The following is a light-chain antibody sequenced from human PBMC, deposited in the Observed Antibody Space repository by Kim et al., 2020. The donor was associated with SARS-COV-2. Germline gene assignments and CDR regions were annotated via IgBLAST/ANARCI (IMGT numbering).Light chain of an antibody. CDR1: TGAVTSDDY. J-gene: IGLJ3*02. V-gene: IGLV7-43*01. CDR2: YTN. Sequence: QAVVTQEPSLTVSPGGTVTLTCASSTGAVTSDDYPNWFQQKPGQAPRPLIYYTNNKYSWTPARFSGSLLGGKGALTLSGAQPEDEAEYYCLLHYDGGWVFGGGTQLTVL. CDR3: LLHYDGGWV.